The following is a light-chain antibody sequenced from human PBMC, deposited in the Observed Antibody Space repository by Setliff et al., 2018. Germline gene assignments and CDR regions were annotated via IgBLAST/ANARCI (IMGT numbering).Light chain of an antibody. CDR2: EVT. CDR1: SGDVFGYNY. CDR3: SSYEGSNNYV. J-gene: IGLJ1*01. V-gene: IGLV2-8*01. Sequence: QSALTQPPSASGSPGQSVTISCTGTSGDVFGYNYVSWYQQHPGKAPKLIIYEVTKRPSGVPDRFSGSKSGNTASLTVSGLQAEDEADYYCSSYEGSNNYVFGTGTKVTVL.